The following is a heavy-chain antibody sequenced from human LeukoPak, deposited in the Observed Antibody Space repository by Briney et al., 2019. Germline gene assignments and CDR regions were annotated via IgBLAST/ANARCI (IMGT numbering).Heavy chain of an antibody. CDR2: IYYSGST. J-gene: IGHJ4*02. CDR1: GGSISSSSYY. D-gene: IGHD5-24*01. CDR3: AKSDGYGLIDY. Sequence: SETLSLTCTVSGGSISSSSYYWGWIRQPPGKGLEWIGSIYYSGSTYYNPSLKSRVTISVDTSKNQFSLKLSSVTTADTAVYYCAKSDGYGLIDYWGQGTLVTVSS. V-gene: IGHV4-39*01.